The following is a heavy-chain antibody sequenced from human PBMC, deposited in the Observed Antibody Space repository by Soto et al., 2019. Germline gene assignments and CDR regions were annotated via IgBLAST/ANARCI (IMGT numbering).Heavy chain of an antibody. CDR1: GYTFTGYY. CDR3: ARDHYDSPAFDI. D-gene: IGHD5-12*01. V-gene: IGHV1-46*01. CDR2: INPNSGST. J-gene: IGHJ3*02. Sequence: ASVKVSCKASGYTFTGYYMHWVRQAPGQGLEWMGRINPNSGSTSYAQKFQGRVTITRDTSASTAYMELSSLRSEDTAVYYCARDHYDSPAFDIWGQGTMVTVSS.